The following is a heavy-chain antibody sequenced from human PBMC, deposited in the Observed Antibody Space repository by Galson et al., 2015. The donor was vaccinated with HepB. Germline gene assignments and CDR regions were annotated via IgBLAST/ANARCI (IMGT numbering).Heavy chain of an antibody. D-gene: IGHD5-18*01. Sequence: QSGAEVKEPGESLKISCKGSGYPFTTYWIGWVRQMPGKGLEWMGIIYPDDSDTRYSPSFQGQVTISADKSISTAYLQWSSLKAPDTAVYYCARGGYSYGFTPFDYWGQGSLVTVSS. CDR3: ARGGYSYGFTPFDY. J-gene: IGHJ4*02. V-gene: IGHV5-51*01. CDR1: GYPFTTYW. CDR2: IYPDDSDT.